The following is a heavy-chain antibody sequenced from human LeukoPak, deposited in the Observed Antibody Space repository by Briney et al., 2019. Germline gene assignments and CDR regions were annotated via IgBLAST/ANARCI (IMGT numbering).Heavy chain of an antibody. CDR1: GGSISSTDDY. D-gene: IGHD2-15*01. Sequence: PSETLSLTCTVSGGSISSTDDYWGWIRQPPGKGPEWIGSIYYTGSTYHNPSLKSRVTISEDPSKNQFSLKLRSVTAADTAVYYCAKNGDRGAYCSGGSCYPYYYYYMDVWGKGTTVTISS. V-gene: IGHV4-39*07. CDR3: AKNGDRGAYCSGGSCYPYYYYYMDV. J-gene: IGHJ6*03. CDR2: IYYTGST.